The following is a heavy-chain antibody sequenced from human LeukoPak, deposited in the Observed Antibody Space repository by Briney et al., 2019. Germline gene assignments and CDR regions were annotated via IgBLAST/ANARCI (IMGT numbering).Heavy chain of an antibody. CDR1: GFTVSSNY. J-gene: IGHJ4*02. Sequence: GGSLRLSCAASGFTVSSNYMSWVRQAPGKGLEWVSVIYSGGSTYYADSVKGRFTISRDNSKNTLYLQMNSLRAEDTAVYYCARIDYYGSGSYYGTDYWGQGTLVTVSS. CDR2: IYSGGST. CDR3: ARIDYYGSGSYYGTDY. D-gene: IGHD3-10*01. V-gene: IGHV3-53*01.